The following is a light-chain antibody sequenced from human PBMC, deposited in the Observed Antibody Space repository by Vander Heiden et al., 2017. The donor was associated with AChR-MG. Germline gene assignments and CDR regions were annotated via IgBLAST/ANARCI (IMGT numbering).Light chain of an antibody. J-gene: IGKJ1*01. V-gene: IGKV3-20*01. CDR1: QSVSSSY. CDR3: QQYGSSPGT. Sequence: EIVLPQSPGTLSLSPGERATLPCRASQSVSSSYLAWYQQKPGQAPRLLIYGASSRATGIPDRFSGSGSGTDFTLTISRLEPEDFAVYYCQQYGSSPGTFGQGTKVEIK. CDR2: GAS.